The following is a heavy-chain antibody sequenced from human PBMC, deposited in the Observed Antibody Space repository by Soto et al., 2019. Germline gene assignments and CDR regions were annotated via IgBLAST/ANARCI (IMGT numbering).Heavy chain of an antibody. CDR1: GFTFSSYE. CDR2: ISSSGSTK. V-gene: IGHV3-48*03. D-gene: IGHD6-13*01. Sequence: GGSLRLSCAASGFTFSSYEMNWVRQAPGKGLEWVSYISSSGSTKYYADSVKGRFTISRDNAKNSLYLQMNSLRAEDTAVYYCASLFHYSSSWLSWFDPWGQGTLVTVSS. CDR3: ASLFHYSSSWLSWFDP. J-gene: IGHJ5*02.